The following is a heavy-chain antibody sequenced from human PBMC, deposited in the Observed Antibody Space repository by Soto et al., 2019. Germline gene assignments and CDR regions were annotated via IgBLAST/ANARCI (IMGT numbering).Heavy chain of an antibody. CDR3: ARARPPLLWSGDGWFDP. D-gene: IGHD3-10*01. CDR2: ISAYNGNT. Sequence: ASVKVSCKASGYTFTSYGISWVRQAPGQGLEWMGWISAYNGNTNYAQKLQGRVTMTTDTSTSTAYMELRSLRSDDTAVYYCARARPPLLWSGDGWFDPWGQGTLVTVSS. V-gene: IGHV1-18*01. CDR1: GYTFTSYG. J-gene: IGHJ5*02.